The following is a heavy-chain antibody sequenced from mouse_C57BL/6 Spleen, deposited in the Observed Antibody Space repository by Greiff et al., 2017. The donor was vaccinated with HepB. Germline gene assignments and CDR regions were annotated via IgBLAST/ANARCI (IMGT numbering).Heavy chain of an antibody. J-gene: IGHJ1*03. CDR3: ARDPLYCGSSLHWYFDV. CDR1: GYSITSGYY. CDR2: ISYDGSN. Sequence: EVQLQQSGPGLVKPSQSLSLTCSVTGYSITSGYYWNWIRQFPGNKLEWMGYISYDGSNNYNPSLKNRISITRDTSKNQFFLKLNSVTTEDTATYYCARDPLYCGSSLHWYFDVWGTGTTVTVSS. V-gene: IGHV3-6*01. D-gene: IGHD1-1*01.